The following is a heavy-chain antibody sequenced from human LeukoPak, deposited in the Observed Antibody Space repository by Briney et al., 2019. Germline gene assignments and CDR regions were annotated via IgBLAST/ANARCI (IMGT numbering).Heavy chain of an antibody. V-gene: IGHV4-34*01. CDR2: INHNGST. CDR1: GGSFSGYY. CDR3: ARDGGRGGSRLFDP. Sequence: SETLSLTCAVYGGSFSGYYWSWIRQPPGKGLEWSGEINHNGSTNYNPSLKSRVTISVNTSKNQFSLKLSAVTAADTAVYYCARDGGRGGSRLFDPWGQGTLVTVSS. D-gene: IGHD2-15*01. J-gene: IGHJ5*02.